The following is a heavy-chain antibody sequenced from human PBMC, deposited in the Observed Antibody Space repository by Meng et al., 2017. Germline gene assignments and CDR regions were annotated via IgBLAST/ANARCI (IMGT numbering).Heavy chain of an antibody. Sequence: VQWVESGGGLVQPGGSLRLSCAASGFTVSSNYMSWVCQAPGKGLEWVSVIYSGGSTYYADSVKGRFTISRDNSKNTLYLQMNSLRAEDTAVYYCARESMYNWFDPWGQGTMVTVSS. J-gene: IGHJ5*02. D-gene: IGHD6-6*01. CDR3: ARESMYNWFDP. V-gene: IGHV3-66*02. CDR1: GFTVSSNY. CDR2: IYSGGST.